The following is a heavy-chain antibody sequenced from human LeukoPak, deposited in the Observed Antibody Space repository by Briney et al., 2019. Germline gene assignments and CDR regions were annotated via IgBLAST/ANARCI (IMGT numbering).Heavy chain of an antibody. D-gene: IGHD2-8*01. J-gene: IGHJ4*02. CDR1: GGSISSTGYY. V-gene: IGHV4-39*01. CDR2: IYHSGST. CDR3: TRHQWWLAPRNFDY. Sequence: SETLSLTCTVSGGSISSTGYYWGWIRQSPGKGLEWIGTIYHSGSTYYNPSLQSRVTISVDTSKNQFSLKLSSVTAADMAVYYCTRHQWWLAPRNFDYWGQGTLVTVSS.